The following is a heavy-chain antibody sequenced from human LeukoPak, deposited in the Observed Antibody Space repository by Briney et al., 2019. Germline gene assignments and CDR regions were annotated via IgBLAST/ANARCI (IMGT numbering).Heavy chain of an antibody. CDR1: GFTFSSYA. J-gene: IGHJ4*02. Sequence: GGSLRLSCAASGFTFSSYAMHWVRQAPGKGLEWVAVISYDGSNKYYAGSVKGRFTISRDNSKNTLYLQMNSLRAEDTAVYYCAREGYSSSWYVYWGQGTLVTVSS. V-gene: IGHV3-30*01. CDR2: ISYDGSNK. CDR3: AREGYSSSWYVY. D-gene: IGHD6-13*01.